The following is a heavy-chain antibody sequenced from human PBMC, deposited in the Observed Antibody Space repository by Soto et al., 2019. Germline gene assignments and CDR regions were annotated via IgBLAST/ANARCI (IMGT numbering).Heavy chain of an antibody. V-gene: IGHV4-61*01. CDR3: ARDRPNDSTWYRGIDY. CDR1: GGSVSSGNYY. CDR2: VQDSWST. Sequence: SETLSLTCSVSGGSVSSGNYYWTWIRQPPGKGLEWIGYVQDSWSTNYNPSLKSRVIISRDTSKNQFSLKLTSVTTADTAVYYCARDRPNDSTWYRGIDYSGQGIMVTVST. D-gene: IGHD3-22*01. J-gene: IGHJ4*02.